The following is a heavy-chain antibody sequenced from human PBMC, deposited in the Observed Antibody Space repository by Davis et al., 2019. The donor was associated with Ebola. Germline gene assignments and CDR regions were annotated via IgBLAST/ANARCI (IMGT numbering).Heavy chain of an antibody. CDR2: INHSGST. CDR1: GGSFSGYY. V-gene: IGHV4-34*01. Sequence: MPGGSLRLSCAVYGGSFSGYYWSWIRQPPGKGLGWIGEINHSGSTNYNPSLKSRVTISVDTSKNQFSLKLSSVTAADTAVYYCARAPDYYYGMDVWGQGTTVTVSS. CDR3: ARAPDYYYGMDV. J-gene: IGHJ6*02.